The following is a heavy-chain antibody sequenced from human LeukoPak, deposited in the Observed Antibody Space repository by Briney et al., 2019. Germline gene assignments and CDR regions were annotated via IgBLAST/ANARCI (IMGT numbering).Heavy chain of an antibody. J-gene: IGHJ4*02. CDR2: VKYDGSTT. V-gene: IGHV3-74*01. D-gene: IGHD3-9*01. Sequence: GGSLRLSCAASGFTFNAYWMHWVRQAPGKGLVWVSRVKYDGSTTTYADSVRGRFTISRDNAKNILYLQMNSLRVEDTAVYYCARDLNWLLFDYWGQGTLVTVSS. CDR1: GFTFNAYW. CDR3: ARDLNWLLFDY.